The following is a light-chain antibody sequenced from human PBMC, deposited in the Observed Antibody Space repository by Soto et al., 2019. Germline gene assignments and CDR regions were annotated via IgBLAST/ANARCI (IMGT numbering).Light chain of an antibody. J-gene: IGKJ1*01. CDR3: QQYNSYSWT. Sequence: IQMTQSPSTLSASVGDRVTITCLASQSMSSWVAWYQQKPGKAPKLLIYDASSLESGVTSRFSGSGSGTEFTLTISSLQPDDFATYHCQQYNSYSWTFGQGTKVDIK. CDR2: DAS. CDR1: QSMSSW. V-gene: IGKV1-5*01.